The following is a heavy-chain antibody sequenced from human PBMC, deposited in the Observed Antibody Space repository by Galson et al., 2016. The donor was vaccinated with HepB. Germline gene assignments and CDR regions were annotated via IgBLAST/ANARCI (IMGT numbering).Heavy chain of an antibody. V-gene: IGHV3-30*18. J-gene: IGHJ3*01. CDR1: GFSFSTYA. CDR2: ISYDGSYS. D-gene: IGHD3-10*01. Sequence: SLRLSCAASGFSFSTYAIHWVRQAPGKGLEWVALISYDGSYSSYADSVKGRFTISRDNSKKTLYLQMNSLRAEDTAVYYCAKVPSMVRGFWGQGTMVTVSS. CDR3: AKVPSMVRGF.